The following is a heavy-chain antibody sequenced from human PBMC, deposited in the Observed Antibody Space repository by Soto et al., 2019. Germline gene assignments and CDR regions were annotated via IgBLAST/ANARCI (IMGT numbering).Heavy chain of an antibody. V-gene: IGHV1-46*01. J-gene: IGHJ6*02. D-gene: IGHD6-13*01. CDR3: ARDLIAAAGTYYYYYGMDV. CDR1: GYTFTSYY. Sequence: QVQLVQSGAEVKKPGASVKVSCKASGYTFTSYYMHWVRQAPGQGLEWMGIINPSGGSTSYAQKFQGRVTMTRDTSTSTVYMELSSLRSEDTAVYYCARDLIAAAGTYYYYYGMDVWGQGTTVTVSS. CDR2: INPSGGST.